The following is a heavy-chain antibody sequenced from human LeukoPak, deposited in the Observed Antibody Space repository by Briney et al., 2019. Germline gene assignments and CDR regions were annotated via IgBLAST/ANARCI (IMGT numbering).Heavy chain of an antibody. CDR3: ARVPPVVYSGYDFPQKTHSFGAFDI. V-gene: IGHV4-59*01. Sequence: SETLSLTCTVSGGSISSYYRSWIRQPPGRGLEWIGYIYYSGSTNYNPSLKSRVTISVDTSKNQFSLKLSSVTAADTAVYYCARVPPVVYSGYDFPQKTHSFGAFDIWGQGTMVTVFS. CDR2: IYYSGST. D-gene: IGHD5-12*01. J-gene: IGHJ3*02. CDR1: GGSISSYY.